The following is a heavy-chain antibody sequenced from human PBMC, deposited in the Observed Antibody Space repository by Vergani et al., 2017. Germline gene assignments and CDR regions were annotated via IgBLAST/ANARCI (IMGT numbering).Heavy chain of an antibody. V-gene: IGHV3-23*01. J-gene: IGHJ6*03. CDR2: ISGSGGNT. CDR1: GVTFSSYA. Sequence: EVQLLESGGNLIQPGGSLRLSCGASGVTFSSYAMTWVRLAPGKGLQWVSAISGSGGNTFNTDSVKGRFTISRDNSKATLYLQMNSMRAEDTAVYYFARDLSDFWSGYRENYYYMDVWGKGTTVTVSS. CDR3: ARDLSDFWSGYRENYYYMDV. D-gene: IGHD3-3*01.